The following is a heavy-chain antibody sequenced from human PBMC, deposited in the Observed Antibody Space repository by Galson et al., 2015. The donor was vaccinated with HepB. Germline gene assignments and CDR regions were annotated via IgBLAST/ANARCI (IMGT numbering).Heavy chain of an antibody. J-gene: IGHJ4*02. CDR1: GYTFTSYG. Sequence: SVKVSCKASGYTFTSYGISWVRQAPGQGLEWMGWISAYNGNTNYAQKLQGRVTMTTDTSTSTAYMELRSLRSDDTAVYYCARVDNWNPTDFYFDYWGQGTLVTVSS. CDR3: ARVDNWNPTDFYFDY. CDR2: ISAYNGNT. D-gene: IGHD1-20*01. V-gene: IGHV1-18*01.